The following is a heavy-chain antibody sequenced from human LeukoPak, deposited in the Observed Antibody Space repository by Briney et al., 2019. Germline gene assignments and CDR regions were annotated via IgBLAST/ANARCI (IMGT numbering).Heavy chain of an antibody. Sequence: PGGSLRLSCAASGFTVSTNYMSWVRQGPGKGLEWISVVYTGGSTYYADSVKGRFTISRDNSKNTLYLQMNSLRAEDTAVYYCAKGETGWELYCYWGQGTLVTVSS. CDR3: AKGETGWELYCY. J-gene: IGHJ4*02. D-gene: IGHD1-26*01. CDR2: VYTGGST. CDR1: GFTVSTNY. V-gene: IGHV3-53*01.